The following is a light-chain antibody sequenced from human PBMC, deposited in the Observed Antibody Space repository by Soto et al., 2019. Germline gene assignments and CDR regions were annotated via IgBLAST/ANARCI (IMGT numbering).Light chain of an antibody. CDR3: QQYGSSPLWT. Sequence: EIVMTQSPATLSVSPGGRATLSCRASQSIGDTLAWYQQKPGQAPRLLIYGASSRATGIPDRFSGSGSGTDFTLTISRLEPEDFAVYYCQQYGSSPLWTFGQGTKVDIK. CDR2: GAS. J-gene: IGKJ1*01. V-gene: IGKV3-20*01. CDR1: QSIGDT.